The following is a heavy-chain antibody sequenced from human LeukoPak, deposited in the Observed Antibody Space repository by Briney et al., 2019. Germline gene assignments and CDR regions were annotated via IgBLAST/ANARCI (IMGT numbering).Heavy chain of an antibody. J-gene: IGHJ4*02. D-gene: IGHD2/OR15-2a*01. CDR1: GFTFSNYA. CDR2: IWYDGSNK. V-gene: IGHV3-33*08. CDR3: ARGNMNLDY. Sequence: PGGSLRLSCAASGFTFSNYAMHWVRQAPGKGLEWVAVIWYDGSNKHYADSVKGRFTISRDNSKNTLYLQMNSLRAEDTAVYYCARGNMNLDYWGQGTLVTVSS.